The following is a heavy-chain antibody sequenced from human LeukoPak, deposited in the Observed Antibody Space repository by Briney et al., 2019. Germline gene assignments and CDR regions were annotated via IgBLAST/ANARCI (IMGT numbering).Heavy chain of an antibody. CDR2: INQEENEK. Sequence: GGPLRLSCAASGFIFSGYWMSWVRQPAGKGLEWVGNINQEENEKYYLDSVKGRFTISRDNAKNSLYLEMNSLRAEDTAVYYCARESRSSHDSGSYSPFDIWGRGTMVTVSS. V-gene: IGHV3-7*04. CDR1: GFIFSGYW. CDR3: ARESRSSHDSGSYSPFDI. D-gene: IGHD3-10*01. J-gene: IGHJ3*02.